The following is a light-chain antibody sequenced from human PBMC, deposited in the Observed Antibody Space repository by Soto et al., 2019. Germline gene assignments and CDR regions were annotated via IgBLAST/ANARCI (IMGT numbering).Light chain of an antibody. Sequence: AIQMTQSPSSLSASVGDRVTITCRASQGIRNDLGWYQQKPGKAPKLLIYAASSLQSGVPSRFSGRGSGTDFTLTISRLQPEDVATYYCLQYYNSRRTFGQGTKVEIK. CDR3: LQYYNSRRT. CDR1: QGIRND. V-gene: IGKV1-6*01. CDR2: AAS. J-gene: IGKJ1*01.